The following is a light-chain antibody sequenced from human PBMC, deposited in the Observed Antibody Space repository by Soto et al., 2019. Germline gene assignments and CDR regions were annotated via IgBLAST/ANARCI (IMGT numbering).Light chain of an antibody. CDR2: WAS. J-gene: IGKJ4*01. Sequence: DIVMTQSPDSLAVSLGERATINCKSSQSVLYSSDNNNYLAWYQQKPGQLPHLLIYWASNRESGVPDRFSGSGSGTDFTLTISSLQAEDVAVYYCQQYYRTPLTFGGGTKVEIK. CDR3: QQYYRTPLT. V-gene: IGKV4-1*01. CDR1: QSVLYSSDNNNY.